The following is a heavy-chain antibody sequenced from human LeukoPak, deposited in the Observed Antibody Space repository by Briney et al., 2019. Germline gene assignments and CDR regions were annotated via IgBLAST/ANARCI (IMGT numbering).Heavy chain of an antibody. J-gene: IGHJ4*02. CDR3: ARVHRIAAAASYYFDY. CDR2: IKQDGSEK. Sequence: PGGSLRLSCAASGFTFSSYWMSWVRQAPGKGLEGVANIKQDGSEKYYVDSVKGRFTISRDNAKNSLYLQMNSLRAEDTAVYYCARVHRIAAAASYYFDYWGQGTLVTVSS. D-gene: IGHD6-13*01. CDR1: GFTFSSYW. V-gene: IGHV3-7*01.